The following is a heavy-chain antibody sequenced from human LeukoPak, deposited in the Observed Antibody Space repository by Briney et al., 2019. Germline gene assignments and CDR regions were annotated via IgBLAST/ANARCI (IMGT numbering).Heavy chain of an antibody. V-gene: IGHV3-21*01. CDR3: ARKSGGAADDY. D-gene: IGHD3-3*01. CDR2: ISSSSSYI. J-gene: IGHJ4*02. Sequence: GGSLRLSCAASGFTFSSYSMNWVRQAPGKGLECVSSISSSSSYIYYADSVKGRFTISRDNAKNSLYLQMNSLRAEDTAVYYCARKSGGAADDYWGQGTLVTVSS. CDR1: GFTFSSYS.